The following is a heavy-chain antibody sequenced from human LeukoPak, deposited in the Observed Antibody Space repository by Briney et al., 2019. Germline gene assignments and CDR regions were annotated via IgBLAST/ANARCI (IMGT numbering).Heavy chain of an antibody. CDR1: GFTFSSYA. Sequence: GGSLRLSCAASGFTFSSYAMSWVRQAPVKGLEWVAVISYDGSNKYYADSVKGRFTISRDNSKNTLYLQMNSLRAEDTAVYYCARLKTSGYFSDYWGQGTLVTVSS. V-gene: IGHV3-30*04. J-gene: IGHJ4*02. D-gene: IGHD3-22*01. CDR2: ISYDGSNK. CDR3: ARLKTSGYFSDY.